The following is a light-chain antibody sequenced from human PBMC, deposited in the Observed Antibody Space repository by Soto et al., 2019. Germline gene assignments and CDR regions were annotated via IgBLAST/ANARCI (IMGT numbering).Light chain of an antibody. J-gene: IGLJ1*01. CDR2: EVN. V-gene: IGLV2-14*01. CDR3: SSFTTTSTHV. Sequence: SGLTQPASLSGSPGQSITISCTGTSSDIGAYDYVSWFQQHAGKAPKLMISEVNNRPSGVSNRFSGSKSGNTAYLTISGLQVEDEAEYFCSSFTTTSTHVFGTGTKVTVL. CDR1: SSDIGAYDY.